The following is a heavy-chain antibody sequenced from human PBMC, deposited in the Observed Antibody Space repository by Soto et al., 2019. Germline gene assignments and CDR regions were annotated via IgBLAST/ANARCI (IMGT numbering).Heavy chain of an antibody. CDR1: GGSIYNYY. Sequence: PLEPLSVTCTVSGGSIYNYYWSWIRQPPGKGLEFIGYIYYAGTTTYNPSLKSRVTISVDTSKNQFSLKLGSVTAADTAVYYCARLGGYYQALDSWGQGTLVTVS. D-gene: IGHD3-22*01. V-gene: IGHV4-59*08. J-gene: IGHJ4*02. CDR3: ARLGGYYQALDS. CDR2: IYYAGTT.